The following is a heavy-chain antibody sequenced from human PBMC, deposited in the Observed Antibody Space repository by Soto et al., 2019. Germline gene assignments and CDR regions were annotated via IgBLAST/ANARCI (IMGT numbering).Heavy chain of an antibody. J-gene: IGHJ3*02. CDR2: ISAYNGNT. CDR3: ARDRYFGDFKDRFAFDI. V-gene: IGHV1-18*01. Sequence: QVQLVQSGAEVKKPGASVKVSCKASGYTFTRYGISWVRQAPGQGLEGMGWISAYNGNTNYAQKLQGRDTMTTDTSTSTAYMELRSLRSDDTAVYYCARDRYFGDFKDRFAFDIWGLGTMVTVSS. CDR1: GYTFTRYG. D-gene: IGHD4-17*01.